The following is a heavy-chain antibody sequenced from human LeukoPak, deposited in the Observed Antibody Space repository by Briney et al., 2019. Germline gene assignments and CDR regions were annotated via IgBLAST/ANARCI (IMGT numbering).Heavy chain of an antibody. J-gene: IGHJ3*01. CDR2: ISSSGNDA. D-gene: IGHD5-24*01. V-gene: IGHV3-23*01. CDR3: AKDIQLST. Sequence: PGGSLRLSCAVSGFTFRGAAMTWVRQAPGKGLEWVSLISSSGNDAYYADSVKGRFTISRDNSKNTLSLQMNSLRVEDTAIYYCAKDIQLSTWGLGTRVTVSS. CDR1: GFTFRGAA.